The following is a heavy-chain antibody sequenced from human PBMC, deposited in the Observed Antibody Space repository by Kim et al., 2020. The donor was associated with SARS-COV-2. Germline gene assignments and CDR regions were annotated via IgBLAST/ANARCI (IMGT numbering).Heavy chain of an antibody. CDR3: ARDREGAFDY. CDR1: GFTFSTYD. Sequence: GSLRLSCAASGFTFSTYDMFWIRQATGKGLEWVSTIGAADDTYYADSVKGRFTISRENAMSSVFLQMNSLRAGDTAVYYCARDREGAFDYWGQGTLVTVSS. V-gene: IGHV3-13*01. CDR2: IGAADDT. J-gene: IGHJ4*02.